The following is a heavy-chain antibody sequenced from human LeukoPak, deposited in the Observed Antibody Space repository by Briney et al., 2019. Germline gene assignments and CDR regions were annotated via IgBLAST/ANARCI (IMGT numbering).Heavy chain of an antibody. Sequence: GGSLRLSCAASGFTFSSYGMHWVRQAPGKGLERVAFIRYDGSNKYYADSVKGRFTISRDNSKNTLYLQMNSLRAEDTAVYCCAKDPRYSSSWNYWGQGTLVTVSS. CDR2: IRYDGSNK. CDR3: AKDPRYSSSWNY. V-gene: IGHV3-30*02. CDR1: GFTFSSYG. D-gene: IGHD6-13*01. J-gene: IGHJ4*02.